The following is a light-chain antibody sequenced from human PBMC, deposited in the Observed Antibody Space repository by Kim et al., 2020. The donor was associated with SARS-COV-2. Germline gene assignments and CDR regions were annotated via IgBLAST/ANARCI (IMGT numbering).Light chain of an antibody. J-gene: IGKJ3*01. V-gene: IGKV3-11*01. CDR1: KSVSNH. CDR2: DAS. Sequence: EIVLTQSPATLSLSPGERATLSCRASKSVSNHLAWYQQKPGQPPRLLIYDASNRATGIPVRFSGSGSGTEFTLTISSLEPEDFAVYYCQQRSNWPRGTFGPGTKVDIK. CDR3: QQRSNWPRGT.